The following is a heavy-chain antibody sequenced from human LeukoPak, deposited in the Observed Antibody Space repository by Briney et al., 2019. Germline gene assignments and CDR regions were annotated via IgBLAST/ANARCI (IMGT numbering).Heavy chain of an antibody. CDR1: GFTFSSHG. J-gene: IGHJ4*02. D-gene: IGHD6-13*01. V-gene: IGHV3-30*02. Sequence: GGSLRLSCAASGFTFSSHGMHWVRQAPGKGLEWVAFIRYDGSNKYYADSVKGRFTISRDNSKNTLYLQTNSLRAEDTAVYYCAHMAAAGSSTTFDYWGQGTLVTVSS. CDR3: AHMAAAGSSTTFDY. CDR2: IRYDGSNK.